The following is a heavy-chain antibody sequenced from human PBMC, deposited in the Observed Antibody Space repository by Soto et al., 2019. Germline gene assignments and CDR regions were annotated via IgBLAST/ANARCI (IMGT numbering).Heavy chain of an antibody. CDR2: IIPIFGTA. V-gene: IGHV1-69*13. Sequence: SVKVSCKASGGTFSSYAISWVRQAPGQGLEWMGGIIPIFGTANYAQKFQGRVTITADESTSTAYMELSSLRSEDTAVYYCAREHCSSTSCYNYFDYWGQGTLVTVS. J-gene: IGHJ4*02. CDR1: GGTFSSYA. D-gene: IGHD2-2*02. CDR3: AREHCSSTSCYNYFDY.